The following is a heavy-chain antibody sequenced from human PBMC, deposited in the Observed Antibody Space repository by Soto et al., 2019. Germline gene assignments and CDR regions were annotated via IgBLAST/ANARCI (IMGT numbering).Heavy chain of an antibody. J-gene: IGHJ4*02. Sequence: SETLSLTCTVSGGSISSSSYYWGWIRQPPGKGLEWIGSIYYSGSTYYNPSLKSRVTISVDTSKNQFSLKLSSVTAADTAVYYCARHPRQWLLSEPFDYWGQGTLVTVSS. V-gene: IGHV4-39*01. D-gene: IGHD6-19*01. CDR3: ARHPRQWLLSEPFDY. CDR1: GGSISSSSYY. CDR2: IYYSGST.